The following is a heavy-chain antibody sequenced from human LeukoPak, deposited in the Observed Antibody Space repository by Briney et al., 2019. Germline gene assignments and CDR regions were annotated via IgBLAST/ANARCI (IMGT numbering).Heavy chain of an antibody. D-gene: IGHD4-17*01. CDR3: ARDYSPYGDYANDY. Sequence: SETLSLTCTVSGGSISSRSYYWGWIRQPPGKGLEWIGSIYYSGSTYYNPSLQSRVTISVDTSKDQFSLKLNSVTAADTAVYYCARDYSPYGDYANDYWGQGTLVTVSS. V-gene: IGHV4-39*02. CDR1: GGSISSRSYY. J-gene: IGHJ4*02. CDR2: IYYSGST.